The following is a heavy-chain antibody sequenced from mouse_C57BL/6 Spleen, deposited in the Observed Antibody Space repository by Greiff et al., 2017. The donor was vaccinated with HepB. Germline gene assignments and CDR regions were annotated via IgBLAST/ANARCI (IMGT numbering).Heavy chain of an antibody. Sequence: QVTLKESCTGILQSSQTLSLTCSFSGFSLSTSGMGVSWIRQPSGKGLEWLAHIYWDDDKRYNPSLKSRLTISKDTSRNQVFLKITSVDTADTATYYCARRAATGYFDYWGQGTTLTVSS. J-gene: IGHJ2*01. CDR2: IYWDDDK. V-gene: IGHV8-12*01. CDR3: ARRAATGYFDY. CDR1: GFSLSTSGMG.